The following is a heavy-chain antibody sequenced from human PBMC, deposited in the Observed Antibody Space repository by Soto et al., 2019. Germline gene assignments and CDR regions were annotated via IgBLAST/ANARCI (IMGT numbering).Heavy chain of an antibody. CDR2: ISYDGSNK. J-gene: IGHJ4*02. CDR1: GFTFSSYA. D-gene: IGHD4-17*01. Sequence: PGGSLRLSCAASGFTFSSYAMHWVRQAPGKGLEWVAVISYDGSNKYYADSVKGRFTISRDNSKNTLYLQMNSLRAEDTAVYYCARDPGYGDYPYYFDYWGQGTLVTVSS. V-gene: IGHV3-30-3*01. CDR3: ARDPGYGDYPYYFDY.